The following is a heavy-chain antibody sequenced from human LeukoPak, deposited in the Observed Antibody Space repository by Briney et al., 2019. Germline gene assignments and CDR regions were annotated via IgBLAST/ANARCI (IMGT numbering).Heavy chain of an antibody. V-gene: IGHV1-2*06. D-gene: IGHD5-18*01. CDR3: ARGGYSYAPALYYYYYYMDV. J-gene: IGHJ6*03. Sequence: AASVKVSCKASGYTFTGYYMHWVRQAPGQGLEWMGRINPNSGGTNYAQKFQGRVTMTRDTSISTAYMELSRLRSDDTAVYYCARGGYSYAPALYYYYYYMDVWGKGTTVTVSS. CDR2: INPNSGGT. CDR1: GYTFTGYY.